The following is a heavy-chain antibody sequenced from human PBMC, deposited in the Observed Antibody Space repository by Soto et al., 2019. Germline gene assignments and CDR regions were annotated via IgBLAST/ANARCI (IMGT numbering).Heavy chain of an antibody. CDR3: ARDFMRDILTGYPFDAFDI. J-gene: IGHJ3*02. Sequence: SVKVSCKASGGTFSSYTISWVRQAPGQGLEWMGRIIPILGIANYAQKFQGRVTITADKSTSTAYMELSSLRSEDTAVYYCARDFMRDILTGYPFDAFDIWGQGTMVTVSS. D-gene: IGHD3-9*01. CDR1: GGTFSSYT. V-gene: IGHV1-69*04. CDR2: IIPILGIA.